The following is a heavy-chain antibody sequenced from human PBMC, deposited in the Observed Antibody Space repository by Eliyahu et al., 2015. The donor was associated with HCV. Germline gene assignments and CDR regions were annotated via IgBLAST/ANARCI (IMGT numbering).Heavy chain of an antibody. CDR3: ARGGQYGSGSYYNEADY. V-gene: IGHV3-33*01. D-gene: IGHD3-10*01. CDR2: IWYDGSNK. CDR1: GFTFSSYG. J-gene: IGHJ4*02. Sequence: AASGFTFSSYGMHWVRQAPGKGLEWVAVIWYDGSNKYYADSVKGRFTISRDNSKNTLYLQMNSLRAEDTAVYYCARGGQYGSGSYYNEADYWGQGTLVTVSS.